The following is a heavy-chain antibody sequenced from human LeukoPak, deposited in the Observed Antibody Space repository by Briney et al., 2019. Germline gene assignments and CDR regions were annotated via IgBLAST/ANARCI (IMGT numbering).Heavy chain of an antibody. V-gene: IGHV3-11*03. CDR2: ISSTGSNT. Sequence: PGGSLRLSCAASGFNVSSKYMSWVRQAPGKGLEWVAYISSTGSNTKYADSVKGRFTISRDSAENSLYLQMSRLRAEDSALYYCARSRGSLDLWGQGTLVTVSS. D-gene: IGHD1-26*01. CDR1: GFNVSSKY. CDR3: ARSRGSLDL. J-gene: IGHJ4*02.